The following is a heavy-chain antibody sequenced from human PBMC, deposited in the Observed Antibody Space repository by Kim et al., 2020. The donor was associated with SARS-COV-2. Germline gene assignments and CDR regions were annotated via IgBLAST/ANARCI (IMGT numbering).Heavy chain of an antibody. CDR3: ARSTTSGWYYFDY. D-gene: IGHD6-19*01. J-gene: IGHJ4*02. Sequence: SYADSVKGRFTISRDNAKNTLYLQMNSLRPEDTAVYYCARSTTSGWYYFDYWGQGTLVTVFS. V-gene: IGHV3-74*01.